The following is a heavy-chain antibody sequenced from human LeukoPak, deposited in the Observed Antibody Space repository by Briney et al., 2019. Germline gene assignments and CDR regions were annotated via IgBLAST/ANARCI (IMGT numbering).Heavy chain of an antibody. CDR1: GFTFSSYA. CDR3: AKDLARQGDILTGYYSPHAFDI. D-gene: IGHD3-9*01. CDR2: ISGSGGST. V-gene: IGHV3-23*01. Sequence: GGSLTLSCAASGFTFSSYAMRWVRPAPGEGLEWVSAISGSGGSTYYAGSVKGRFTISRDNSKNTLYLQMNSLRAEDTAVYYCAKDLARQGDILTGYYSPHAFDIWGQGTMVTVSS. J-gene: IGHJ3*02.